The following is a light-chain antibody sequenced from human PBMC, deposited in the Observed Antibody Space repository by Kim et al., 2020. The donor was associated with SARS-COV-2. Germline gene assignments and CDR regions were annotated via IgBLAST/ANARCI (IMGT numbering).Light chain of an antibody. CDR3: QQSYDWPPLT. CDR1: QTINNK. V-gene: IGKV3-15*01. Sequence: SPGERASLSCRASQTINNKLVWYQQKPGQAPRLLIYDATTRATGVPARFIGSGSETDVTLTISSLQSEDFAVYYCQQSYDWPPLTFGQGTKVDIK. J-gene: IGKJ1*01. CDR2: DAT.